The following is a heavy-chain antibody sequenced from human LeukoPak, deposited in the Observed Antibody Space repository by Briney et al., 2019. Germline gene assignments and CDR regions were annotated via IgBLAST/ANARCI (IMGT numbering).Heavy chain of an antibody. J-gene: IGHJ4*02. D-gene: IGHD2/OR15-2a*01. CDR2: ISRNGGST. Sequence: AGGSLRLSCAASRVTVSSNYMSWVRQAPGKGLEYVAAISRNGGSTYYADSVKGRFTISRDNSKNTLYLQMSSLRAEDTAVYLCVKDLRSDFMGVLSRYLSYWGQGTLVTVSS. V-gene: IGHV3-64D*09. CDR1: RVTVSSNY. CDR3: VKDLRSDFMGVLSRYLSY.